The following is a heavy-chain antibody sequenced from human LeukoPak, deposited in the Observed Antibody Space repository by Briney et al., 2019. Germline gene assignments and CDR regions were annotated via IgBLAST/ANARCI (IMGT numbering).Heavy chain of an antibody. D-gene: IGHD3-10*01. J-gene: IGHJ4*02. CDR3: ARDSGSGSYILYYFDY. CDR1: GYTFTSYA. Sequence: ASVKVSCKASGYTFTSYAMHWVRQAPGQRLEWMGWINAGNGNTKYSQEFQGRVTITRDTSASTAYMELSSLRSKDMAVYYCARDSGSGSYILYYFDYWGQGTLVTVSS. V-gene: IGHV1-3*03. CDR2: INAGNGNT.